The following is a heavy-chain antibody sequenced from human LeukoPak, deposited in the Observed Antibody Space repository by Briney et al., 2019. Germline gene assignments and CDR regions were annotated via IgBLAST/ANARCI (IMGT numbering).Heavy chain of an antibody. Sequence: SVKVSCKASGGTFSSYAISWVRQAPGQGLEWMGRIIPILGIANYAQKFQGRVTITADKSTSTAYIELSSLRSEDTAVYYCARAGSVATITADYWGQGTLVTVSS. CDR1: GGTFSSYA. J-gene: IGHJ4*02. CDR2: IIPILGIA. D-gene: IGHD5-12*01. CDR3: ARAGSVATITADY. V-gene: IGHV1-69*04.